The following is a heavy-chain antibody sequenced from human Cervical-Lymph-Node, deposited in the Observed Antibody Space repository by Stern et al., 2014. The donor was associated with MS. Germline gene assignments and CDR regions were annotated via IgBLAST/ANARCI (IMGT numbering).Heavy chain of an antibody. CDR1: GYTFTTYG. CDR2: INTKSGVT. V-gene: IGHV1-46*01. CDR3: ARGESTLTGYLRVYNWLDP. J-gene: IGHJ5*02. D-gene: IGHD3-9*01. Sequence: QVQLVESGAEVKKPGASVKVSCKASGYTFTTYGMHWVRQAPGQGLEWMGIINTKSGVTSYAQKFQGRVTLTRDTSTSTVHMELGSPRTDDAAVYYCARGESTLTGYLRVYNWLDPWGQGTLVTVSS.